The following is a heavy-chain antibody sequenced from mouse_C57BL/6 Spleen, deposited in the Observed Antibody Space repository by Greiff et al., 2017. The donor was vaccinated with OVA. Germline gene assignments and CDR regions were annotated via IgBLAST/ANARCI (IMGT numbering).Heavy chain of an antibody. J-gene: IGHJ2*01. Sequence: EVKLMESGGGLVKPGGSLKLSCAASGFTFSDYGMHWVRQAPEKGLEWVAYISSGSSTIYYADTVKGRFTITRDNATNTLFLQMTSLRSEDTAMYYCARSDYSNTCYFDYWGQGTTLTVSS. CDR3: ARSDYSNTCYFDY. CDR2: ISSGSSTI. CDR1: GFTFSDYG. V-gene: IGHV5-17*01. D-gene: IGHD2-5*01.